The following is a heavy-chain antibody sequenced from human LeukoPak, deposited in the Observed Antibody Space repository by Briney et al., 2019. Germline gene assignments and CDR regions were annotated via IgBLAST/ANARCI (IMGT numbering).Heavy chain of an antibody. D-gene: IGHD3-22*01. CDR2: ISSSSSYI. CDR1: GFTFSSYS. J-gene: IGHJ4*02. V-gene: IGHV3-21*01. Sequence: GGSLRLPCAASGFTFSSYSMNGVRQAPGKGLEWVSSISSSSSYIYYADSVKGRFTISRDNAKNSLYLQMNSLRAEDTAVYYCARDRGTMIVVVIPYFDYWGQGTLVTVSS. CDR3: ARDRGTMIVVVIPYFDY.